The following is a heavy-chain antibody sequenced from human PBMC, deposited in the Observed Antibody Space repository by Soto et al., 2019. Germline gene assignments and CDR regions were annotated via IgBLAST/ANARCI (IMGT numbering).Heavy chain of an antibody. Sequence: GGSLRLSCAASGFTFSDYYMSWIRQAPGKGLEWVSYISSSGSTIYYADSVKGRFTISRDNAKNSLYLQMNSLRAEDTAVYYCARRYRGYCSSTSCYASGGYYRYYYYYMDVWGKGTTVTVSS. D-gene: IGHD2-2*01. CDR3: ARRYRGYCSSTSCYASGGYYRYYYYYMDV. CDR1: GFTFSDYY. V-gene: IGHV3-11*01. J-gene: IGHJ6*03. CDR2: ISSSGSTI.